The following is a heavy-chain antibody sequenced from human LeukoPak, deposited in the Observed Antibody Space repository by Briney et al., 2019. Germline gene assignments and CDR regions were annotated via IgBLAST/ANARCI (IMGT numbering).Heavy chain of an antibody. CDR1: GFTFSSYG. J-gene: IGHJ4*02. D-gene: IGHD2-15*01. V-gene: IGHV3-30*02. Sequence: GGSLRLSCAASGFTFSSYGMHWVRQAPGKGLEWVAFIRYDGSNKYYADSVKGRFTISRDNSKNTLYLQMNSLRAEDTAVYYCARDWLGYCSGGSCYSYGYWGQGTLVTVSS. CDR3: ARDWLGYCSGGSCYSYGY. CDR2: IRYDGSNK.